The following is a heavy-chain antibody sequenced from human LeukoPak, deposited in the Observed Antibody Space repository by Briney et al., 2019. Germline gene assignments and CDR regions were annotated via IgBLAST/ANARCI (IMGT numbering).Heavy chain of an antibody. V-gene: IGHV4-39*07. Sequence: SETLSLTCTVSGGSITTTHYYWGWIRQPPWKGLEWIGTMFYNGNANYNPSLRSRVTISVDTSKNQFSLKLSSVTAADTAVYYCARVSGYDWESFYDYWGQGTLVTVSS. CDR3: ARVSGYDWESFYDY. CDR2: MFYNGNA. D-gene: IGHD5-12*01. CDR1: GGSITTTHYY. J-gene: IGHJ4*02.